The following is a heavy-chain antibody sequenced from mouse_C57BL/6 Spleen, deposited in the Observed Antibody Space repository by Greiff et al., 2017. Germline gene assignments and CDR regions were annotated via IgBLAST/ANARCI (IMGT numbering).Heavy chain of an antibody. Sequence: VQLQQSGAELVRPGASVTLSCKASGYTFTDYEMHWVKQTPVHGLEWIGAIDPETGGTAYNQKFKGKAIPTADKSSSTAYMELRSLTSEDSAVYYCTRDWDGYWGQGTTLTVSS. V-gene: IGHV1-15*01. CDR1: GYTFTDYE. D-gene: IGHD4-1*01. CDR3: TRDWDGY. CDR2: IDPETGGT. J-gene: IGHJ2*01.